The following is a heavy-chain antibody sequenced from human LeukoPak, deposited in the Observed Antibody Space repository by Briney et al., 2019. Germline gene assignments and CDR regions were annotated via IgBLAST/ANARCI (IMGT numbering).Heavy chain of an antibody. D-gene: IGHD2-2*01. J-gene: IGHJ4*02. V-gene: IGHV3-15*01. Sequence: GGSLRLSCAASGFTFSSHGMSWVRQAPGKGLEWVGRIKSKTDGGTTDYAAPVKGRFTISRDDSKNTLYLQMNSLKTEDTAVYYCTTEACSRTSCYGEFDYWGQGTLVTVSS. CDR1: GFTFSSHG. CDR3: TTEACSRTSCYGEFDY. CDR2: IKSKTDGGTT.